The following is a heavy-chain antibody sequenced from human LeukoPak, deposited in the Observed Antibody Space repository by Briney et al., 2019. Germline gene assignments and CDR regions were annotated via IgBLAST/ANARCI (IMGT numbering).Heavy chain of an antibody. J-gene: IGHJ4*02. D-gene: IGHD2-15*01. CDR1: GGSISSGGYY. V-gene: IGHV4-31*03. CDR3: ARVDCSGGSCPLDY. CDR2: IYYSGST. Sequence: PSQTLSLTCTVSGGSISSGGYYWSWIRQHPGKGLEWIGYIYYSGSTYYNPSLKSRVTISVDTSKNQFSLKLSSMTAADTAVYYCARVDCSGGSCPLDYWGQGTLVTVSS.